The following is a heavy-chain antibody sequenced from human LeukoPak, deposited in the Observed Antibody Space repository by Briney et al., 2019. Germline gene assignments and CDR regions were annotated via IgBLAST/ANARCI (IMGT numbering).Heavy chain of an antibody. D-gene: IGHD6-13*01. J-gene: IGHJ6*03. CDR1: GFTFSSYA. V-gene: IGHV3-30*01. Sequence: GGSLRLSCAASGFTFSSYAMHWVRQAPGKGLEWVAVISYDGSNRYYADSVKGRFTISRDNSKNTLYLQMNSLRAEDTAVYYCAREGTSSSWYVIYYYYYMDVWGKGTTVPVSS. CDR3: AREGTSSSWYVIYYYYYMDV. CDR2: ISYDGSNR.